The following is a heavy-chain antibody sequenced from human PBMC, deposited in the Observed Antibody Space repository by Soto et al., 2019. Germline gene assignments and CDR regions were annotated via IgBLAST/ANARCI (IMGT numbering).Heavy chain of an antibody. CDR3: ARSRDIVVVVAAARYNWFDP. CDR2: INHSGST. V-gene: IGHV4-34*01. Sequence: QVQLQQWGAGLLKPSETLSLTCAVYGGSFSGYYWSWIRQPPGKGLEWIGEINHSGSTNYNPSLKSRVTISVDTSKNQFSLKLSSVTAADTAVYYCARSRDIVVVVAAARYNWFDPWGQGTLVTVSS. J-gene: IGHJ5*02. CDR1: GGSFSGYY. D-gene: IGHD2-15*01.